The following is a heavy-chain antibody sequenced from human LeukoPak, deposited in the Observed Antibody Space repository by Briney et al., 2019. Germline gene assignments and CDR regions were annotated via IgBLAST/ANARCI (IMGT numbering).Heavy chain of an antibody. J-gene: IGHJ2*01. V-gene: IGHV3-21*01. D-gene: IGHD1-14*01. Sequence: PGGSLRLSCAASGFTFSRYDMSWGSQAPGKGLEWVSYISSSSSYIYYADSVKGRFTISRDNAKNSLYLQMNSLTAEDTAVYYCDTDPDRRNWYFDLWGRGTLVTVSS. CDR1: GFTFSRYD. CDR2: ISSSSSYI. CDR3: DTDPDRRNWYFDL.